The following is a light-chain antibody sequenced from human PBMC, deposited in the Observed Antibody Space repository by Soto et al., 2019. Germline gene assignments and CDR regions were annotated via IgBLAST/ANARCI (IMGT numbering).Light chain of an antibody. V-gene: IGLV2-14*01. CDR1: SSDVGGYNY. J-gene: IGLJ1*01. Sequence: QSVLTHPASVSGSPGQSITISCTGTSSDVGGYNYVSWYQQYPGKAPKLIIYEVTNRPSGVSNRFSGPKSGNTASLTISGLQAEDEADYYCSSYTSSNTLYVFAAGTKVTVL. CDR2: EVT. CDR3: SSYTSSNTLYV.